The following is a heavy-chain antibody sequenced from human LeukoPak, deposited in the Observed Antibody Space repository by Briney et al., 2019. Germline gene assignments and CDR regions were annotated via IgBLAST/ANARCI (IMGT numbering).Heavy chain of an antibody. CDR1: GYTFTSHA. J-gene: IGHJ4*02. CDR2: IKPDSGST. CDR3: ARVLYYDFWSGYNPFDY. V-gene: IGHV1-8*03. D-gene: IGHD3-3*01. Sequence: GASVKVSCKASGYTFTSHAISWVRQATGLGLEWMGWIKPDSGSTGHAQKFQGRVVFTSDNSIGTAYMELSSLRSEDTAVYYCARVLYYDFWSGYNPFDYWGQGTLVTVSS.